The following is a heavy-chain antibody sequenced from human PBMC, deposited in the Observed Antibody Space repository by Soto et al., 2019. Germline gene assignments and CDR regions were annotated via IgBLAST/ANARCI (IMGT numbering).Heavy chain of an antibody. D-gene: IGHD3-10*01. CDR1: GYTFSNYG. J-gene: IGHJ6*02. CDR3: AKEGYYSGAGTSPPPPYPGRAA. Sequence: QVQLVQSGAEVRKPGASVKVSCKASGYTFSNYGLSWVRQAPGQGLEWMGWISDYNGNTHYAQKCKGRLIITPDPSTRTAYGEWRGLTSDATAVIFCAKEGYYSGAGTSPPPPYPGRAAWGRGTTATV. CDR2: ISDYNGNT. V-gene: IGHV1-18*01.